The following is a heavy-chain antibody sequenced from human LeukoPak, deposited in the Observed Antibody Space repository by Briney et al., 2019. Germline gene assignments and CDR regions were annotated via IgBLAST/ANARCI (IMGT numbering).Heavy chain of an antibody. CDR3: ARESKRWFDP. CDR1: GFTFSSYA. V-gene: IGHV3-48*04. J-gene: IGHJ5*02. Sequence: PGGSLRLSCAASGFTFSSYAMSWVRQAPGKGLEWVSYISSSGTTIYYADSVKGRFTISRDNAKNSLYLQMNSLRAEDTAIYYCARESKRWFDPWGQGTLVTVSS. CDR2: ISSSGTTI.